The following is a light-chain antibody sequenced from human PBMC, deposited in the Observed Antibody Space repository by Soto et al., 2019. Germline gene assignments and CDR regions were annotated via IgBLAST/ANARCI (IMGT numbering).Light chain of an antibody. Sequence: DIQMTQSPSTLSASVGDRVTITCRASQSVFSWLAWYQQKPGTAPKLLIYDAATLEPGVPSRFRGSGSGTEFTLTIGGLQPDDFATYLCKQYSSLSWSFGQGNRVEV. CDR1: QSVFSW. V-gene: IGKV1-5*01. CDR2: DAA. J-gene: IGKJ1*01. CDR3: KQYSSLSWS.